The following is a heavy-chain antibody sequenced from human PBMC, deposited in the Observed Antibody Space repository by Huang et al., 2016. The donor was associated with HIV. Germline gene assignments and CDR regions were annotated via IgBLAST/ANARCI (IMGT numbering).Heavy chain of an antibody. CDR3: ARPQRREFLGRDGYDI. CDR1: GYTFANYW. J-gene: IGHJ3*02. V-gene: IGHV5-51*01. CDR2: IYPDDSHT. Sequence: VQLVQSGAEVKKPGESLKISCKGSGYTFANYWIGWVRQMPGKGLEGMGMIYPDDSHTRNSPSCPGQVTMSADKTINTVYLHWRSLKASDTAMYYCARPQRREFLGRDGYDIWGQGTMVTVSS. D-gene: IGHD3-10*01.